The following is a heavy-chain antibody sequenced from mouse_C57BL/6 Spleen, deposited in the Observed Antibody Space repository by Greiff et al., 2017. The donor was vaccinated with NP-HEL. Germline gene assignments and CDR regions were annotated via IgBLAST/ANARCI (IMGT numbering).Heavy chain of an antibody. J-gene: IGHJ4*01. V-gene: IGHV1-26*01. CDR3: ARRGGGRGNRDYAMDY. D-gene: IGHD1-1*02. CDR1: GYTFTDYY. Sequence: VQLQQSGPELVKPGASVKISCKASGYTFTDYYMNWVKQSHGKSLEWIGDINPNNGGTSYNQKFKGKATLTVDKSSSTAYMELRSLTSEDSAVYYCARRGGGRGNRDYAMDYWGQGTSVTVSS. CDR2: INPNNGGT.